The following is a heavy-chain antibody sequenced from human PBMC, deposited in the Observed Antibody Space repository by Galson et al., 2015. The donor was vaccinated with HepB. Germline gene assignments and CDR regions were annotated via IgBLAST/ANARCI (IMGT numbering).Heavy chain of an antibody. Sequence: QSGAEVKKPGESLKISCKGSGYSFTSYWIGWVRQMPGKGLEWMGIIYPGDSDTRYSPSFQGQVTISADKSISTAYLQWSSLKASDTAMYYCARHISGYCSSTSCSRAFDIWGQGAMVTVSS. V-gene: IGHV5-51*01. CDR2: IYPGDSDT. D-gene: IGHD2-2*03. CDR3: ARHISGYCSSTSCSRAFDI. J-gene: IGHJ3*02. CDR1: GYSFTSYW.